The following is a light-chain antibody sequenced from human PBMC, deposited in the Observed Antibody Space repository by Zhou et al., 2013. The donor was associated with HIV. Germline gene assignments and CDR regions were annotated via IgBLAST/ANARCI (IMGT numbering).Light chain of an antibody. V-gene: IGKV3-20*01. CDR2: GAS. CDR3: QHYGSSRT. J-gene: IGKJ1*01. CDR1: QSVSSSY. Sequence: EIVLTQSPGTLSLSPGERATLSCRASQSVSSSYLAWYQQKPGQAPRLLIYGASSRATGIPDRFSGSGSGTDFTLTISRLEPEDFAVYYCQHYGSSRTFGQGTEGRKSN.